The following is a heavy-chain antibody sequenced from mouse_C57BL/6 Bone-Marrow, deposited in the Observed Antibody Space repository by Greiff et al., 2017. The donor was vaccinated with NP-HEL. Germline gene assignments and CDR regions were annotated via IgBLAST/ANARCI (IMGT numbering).Heavy chain of an antibody. V-gene: IGHV1-52*01. CDR1: GYTFTSYW. D-gene: IGHD1-1*01. Sequence: QVQLKQPGAELVRPGSSVKLSCKASGYTFTSYWMHWVKQRPIQGLEWIGNIDPSDSETHYNQKFKDKATLTVDKSSSTAYMQLSSLTSEDSAVYYCARRRYYDVDYWGQGTTLTVSS. CDR3: ARRRYYDVDY. J-gene: IGHJ2*01. CDR2: IDPSDSET.